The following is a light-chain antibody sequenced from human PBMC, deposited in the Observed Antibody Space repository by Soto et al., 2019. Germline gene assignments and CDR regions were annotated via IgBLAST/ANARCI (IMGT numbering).Light chain of an antibody. CDR2: GAS. CDR1: QSVSSS. CDR3: QQRDKWPIT. V-gene: IGKV3D-15*01. Sequence: EIVLTQSPGTLSLSPGERATLSCRASQSVSSSLAWYQQKPGQAPRLLIYGASSRATGIPDRFSGSGSGTEFTLTISSLQSEDFALYYCQQRDKWPITFGQGTRREIK. J-gene: IGKJ5*01.